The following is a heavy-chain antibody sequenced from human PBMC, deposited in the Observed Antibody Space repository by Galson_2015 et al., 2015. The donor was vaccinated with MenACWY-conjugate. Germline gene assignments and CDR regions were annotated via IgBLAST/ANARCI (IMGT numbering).Heavy chain of an antibody. J-gene: IGHJ5*02. CDR2: INSDGSST. D-gene: IGHD6-6*01. V-gene: IGHV3-74*01. Sequence: SLRLSCAASGFTFSSYWMHWVRQAPGKGLVWVSRINSDGSSTSYADSVKGRFTISRDNAENTLYLQMNSLRAEDSAVYYCARAGARYSSSSGYNWFDPWGQGTLVTVSS. CDR1: GFTFSSYW. CDR3: ARAGARYSSSSGYNWFDP.